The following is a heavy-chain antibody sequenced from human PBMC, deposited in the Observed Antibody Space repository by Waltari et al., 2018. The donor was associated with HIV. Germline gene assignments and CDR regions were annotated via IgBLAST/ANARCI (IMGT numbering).Heavy chain of an antibody. D-gene: IGHD4-17*01. CDR3: ARQSYGDYWSY. CDR1: GYIFINYW. J-gene: IGHJ4*02. V-gene: IGHV5-51*01. Sequence: EVQLVQSGAEVKKPGESLKISCKGSGYIFINYWIGWVRQMPGKGLEWMGIIYPGYSETRYSPSFQGQVTISADQSISTAYLQWSSLKASDTAMYYCARQSYGDYWSYWGQGTLVTVSS. CDR2: IYPGYSET.